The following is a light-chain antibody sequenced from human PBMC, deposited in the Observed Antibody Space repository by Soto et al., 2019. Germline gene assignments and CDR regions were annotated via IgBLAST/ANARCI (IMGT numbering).Light chain of an antibody. CDR2: EVS. V-gene: IGLV2-14*01. Sequence: QSVLTQPASVSGSPGQSITISCAGASSDVGGYNYVSWYQQHPGQAPKLMIFEVSTRPSGVSNRFSGSTSGNTASLTISGLHDAEEAAYYCCSYPTGSTRVFGGGTKLTVL. CDR1: SSDVGGYNY. J-gene: IGLJ2*01. CDR3: CSYPTGSTRV.